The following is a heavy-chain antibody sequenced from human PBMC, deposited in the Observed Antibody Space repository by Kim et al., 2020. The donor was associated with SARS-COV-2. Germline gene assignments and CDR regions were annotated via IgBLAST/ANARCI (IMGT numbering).Heavy chain of an antibody. D-gene: IGHD2-15*01. J-gene: IGHJ6*02. CDR3: ARDLGYCSGGGNYCGMDV. Sequence: SVKVSCKASGGTFSSYAISWVRQAPGQGLEWMGGIIPIFGTANYAQKFQGRVTITADESTSTAYMELSSLRSEDTAVYYCARDLGYCSGGGNYCGMDVWGQGTTVNVSS. CDR1: GGTFSSYA. V-gene: IGHV1-69*13. CDR2: IIPIFGTA.